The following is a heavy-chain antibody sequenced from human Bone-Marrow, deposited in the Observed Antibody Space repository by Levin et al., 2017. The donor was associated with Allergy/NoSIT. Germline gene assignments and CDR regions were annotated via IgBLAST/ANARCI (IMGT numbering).Heavy chain of an antibody. D-gene: IGHD3-22*01. J-gene: IGHJ4*02. CDR1: GFTFRHYT. CDR2: ITSSGDST. V-gene: IGHV3-48*02. Sequence: LAGGSLRLSCVASGFTFRHYTMNWVRQAPGKGLEWVSCITSSGDSTYYADSVKGRFTISRDNAKNSLYLQLNRLRDEDTAMYYCARDPARGYYDSSGYSGDHWGQGTLVTVSS. CDR3: ARDPARGYYDSSGYSGDH.